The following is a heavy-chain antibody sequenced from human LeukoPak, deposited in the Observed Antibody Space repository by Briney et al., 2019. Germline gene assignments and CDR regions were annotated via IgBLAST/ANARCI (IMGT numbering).Heavy chain of an antibody. CDR1: GYTFTSYD. Sequence: GASVKVSCKASGYTFTSYDISWVRQAPGQGLEWMGWINANNGNTNYAQKLQGRVTMTTDTSTSTAYMELRSLRSDDTTLYYCATAPMDTAMVHNDFDYWGKGTLVTVSS. J-gene: IGHJ4*02. CDR3: ATAPMDTAMVHNDFDY. V-gene: IGHV1-18*01. D-gene: IGHD5-18*01. CDR2: INANNGNT.